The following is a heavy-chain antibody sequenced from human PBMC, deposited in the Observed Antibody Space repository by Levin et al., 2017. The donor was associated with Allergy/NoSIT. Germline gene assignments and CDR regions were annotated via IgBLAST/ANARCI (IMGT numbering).Heavy chain of an antibody. CDR1: GFTFDDYG. CDR2: INWNGGST. D-gene: IGHD6-19*01. V-gene: IGHV3-20*04. J-gene: IGHJ4*02. CDR3: ARVFRGWYGKTDY. Sequence: GESLKISCAASGFTFDDYGMSWVRQAPGKGLEWVSGINWNGGSTGYADSVKGRFTISRDNAKNSLYLQMNSLRAEDTALYYCARVFRGWYGKTDYWGQGTLVTVSS.